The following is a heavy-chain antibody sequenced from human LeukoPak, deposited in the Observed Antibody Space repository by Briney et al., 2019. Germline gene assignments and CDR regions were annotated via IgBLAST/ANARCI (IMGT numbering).Heavy chain of an antibody. V-gene: IGHV4-61*02. Sequence: SETLSLTCTVSGGSISSGSYYWSWIRQPAGKGLEWIGRVYTTGNTNYNPSLKSRVTISVDTSKNQFSLKLSSVTAADTAVYYCARHYRLAAAGTDYYYYMDVWGKGTTVTISS. D-gene: IGHD6-13*01. CDR3: ARHYRLAAAGTDYYYYMDV. CDR2: VYTTGNT. CDR1: GGSISSGSYY. J-gene: IGHJ6*03.